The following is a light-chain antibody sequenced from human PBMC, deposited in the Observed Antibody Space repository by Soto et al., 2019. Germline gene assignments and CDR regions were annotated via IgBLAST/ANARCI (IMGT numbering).Light chain of an antibody. V-gene: IGKV1-9*01. CDR3: QQLNSYPRT. CDR1: LGISSY. Sequence: IQLTQSPSSLSASVGDRVIITCRASLGISSYLAGYEQKPGKASKLLISAASTLQSGVPSRFSGSGSGTDFTLTISSLQPEVFATYYCQQLNSYPRTFGPGTKVDIK. J-gene: IGKJ3*01. CDR2: AAS.